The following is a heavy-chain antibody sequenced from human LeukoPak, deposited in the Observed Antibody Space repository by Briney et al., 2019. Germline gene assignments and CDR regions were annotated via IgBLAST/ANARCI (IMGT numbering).Heavy chain of an antibody. CDR1: GFTFSSYE. J-gene: IGHJ4*02. Sequence: GGSLRLSCAASGFTFSSYEMNWVRQAPGKGLEWVSGISDSGGSTKHAVSVKGRFTISRDNSRHTLYLQLNSLRVEDTAFYYCPKPLLIPGNWGPGTLVTVSS. V-gene: IGHV3-23*01. CDR3: PKPLLIPGN. D-gene: IGHD4-23*01. CDR2: ISDSGGST.